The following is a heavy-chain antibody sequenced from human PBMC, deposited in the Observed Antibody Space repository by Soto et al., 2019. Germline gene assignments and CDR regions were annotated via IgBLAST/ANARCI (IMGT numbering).Heavy chain of an antibody. D-gene: IGHD6-19*01. J-gene: IGHJ5*02. CDR2: IDPSDSYT. CDR1: GYSVTSYW. CDR3: ARHEAVAGSMVDWFDP. V-gene: IGHV5-10-1*01. Sequence: GESLKISCKGSGYSVTSYWISWVRQMPGKGLEWMGRIDPSDSYTNYSPSFQGHVTISADKSISTAYLQWSSLKASDTAMYYCARHEAVAGSMVDWFDPWGQGTLVTVSS.